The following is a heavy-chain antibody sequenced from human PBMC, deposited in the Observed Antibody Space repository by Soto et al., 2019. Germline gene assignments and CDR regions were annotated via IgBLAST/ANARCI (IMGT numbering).Heavy chain of an antibody. J-gene: IGHJ2*01. CDR1: GFTFSSYW. D-gene: IGHD2-21*02. V-gene: IGHV3-7*01. CDR2: IKQDGREK. Sequence: EVQLVESGGGLVQPGGSLRLSCAASGFTFSSYWMTWVRQAPGKGLGWVANIKQDGREKYYVDSVKGRFTISRDNAKNSLYLKMNSLRADDTAVYYCARDRSEYCVGNCYPAFDLWGRGSLVTVSS. CDR3: ARDRSEYCVGNCYPAFDL.